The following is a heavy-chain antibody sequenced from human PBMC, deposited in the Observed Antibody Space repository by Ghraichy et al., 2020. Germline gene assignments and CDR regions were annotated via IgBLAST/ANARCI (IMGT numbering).Heavy chain of an antibody. CDR1: GFTFSNYA. Sequence: GGSLRLSCAASGFTFSNYAMSWVRQAPGKGLECVSSISGSGISTYHADSVKGRFTISRDNSKNTLYLQMNSLRSEDTAVYYCAKVHSSGWYQVKSGPFDYWGQGILATVSS. D-gene: IGHD6-19*01. CDR2: ISGSGIST. CDR3: AKVHSSGWYQVKSGPFDY. J-gene: IGHJ4*02. V-gene: IGHV3-23*01.